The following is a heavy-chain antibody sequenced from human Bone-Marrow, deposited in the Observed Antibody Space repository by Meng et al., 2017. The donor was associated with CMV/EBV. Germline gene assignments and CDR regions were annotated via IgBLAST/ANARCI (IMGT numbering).Heavy chain of an antibody. V-gene: IGHV1-8*01. Sequence: ASVKVSCKASGYTFTSYDINWVRQATGQGLEWMGWMNAHSGGAAYAHKVQGRVTMTRNTSITTAYMELSSLRSEDTAVYYCARGHVSGGSGYASSGVGDYWGQGTLVTVSS. D-gene: IGHD5-12*01. CDR1: GYTFTSYD. CDR3: ARGHVSGGSGYASSGVGDY. CDR2: MNAHSGGA. J-gene: IGHJ4*02.